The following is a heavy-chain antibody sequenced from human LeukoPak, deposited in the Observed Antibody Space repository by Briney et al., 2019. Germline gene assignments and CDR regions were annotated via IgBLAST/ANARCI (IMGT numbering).Heavy chain of an antibody. CDR2: ISGSGGST. J-gene: IGHJ4*02. D-gene: IGHD1-26*01. CDR1: GFTFSSYA. Sequence: GGSLRLSCAASGFTFSSYAMSWVRQAPGKGLEWVSAISGSGGSTYYADSVKGRFTISRDNSKSTLYLQMNSLRAEDTAVYYCAKGKGSGSYFDKFDYWGQGTLVTVSS. CDR3: AKGKGSGSYFDKFDY. V-gene: IGHV3-23*01.